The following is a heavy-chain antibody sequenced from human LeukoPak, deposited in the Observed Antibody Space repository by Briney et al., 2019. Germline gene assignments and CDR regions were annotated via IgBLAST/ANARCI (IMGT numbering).Heavy chain of an antibody. CDR1: GDSISRSTYY. D-gene: IGHD3-22*01. CDR2: VYYGRSP. CDR3: ARDKALTMIATFDY. Sequence: PSETLSLTCTVSGDSISRSTYYWAWIRQPPGKGLEWIGSVYYGRSPYFNPSLESRATISVDTSKNHFSLKMSSVTAADTAVYYCARDKALTMIATFDYWGQGTLVTVSS. J-gene: IGHJ4*02. V-gene: IGHV4-39*02.